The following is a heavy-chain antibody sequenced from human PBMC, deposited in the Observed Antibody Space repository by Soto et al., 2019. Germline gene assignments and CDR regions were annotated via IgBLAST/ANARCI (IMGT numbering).Heavy chain of an antibody. J-gene: IGHJ4*02. D-gene: IGHD3-16*02. CDR3: ARGLHLGELSLFYFNY. CDR2: MNPNSGNT. Sequence: QVQLVQSGAEVKKPGASVKVSCKASGYTFTSYDINWVRQATGQGLEWMGWMNPNSGNTGYAQKFQGRVTMTRNTYISTDYMELSSLRSEDTAVYYCARGLHLGELSLFYFNYWAQGTLVTVSS. CDR1: GYTFTSYD. V-gene: IGHV1-8*01.